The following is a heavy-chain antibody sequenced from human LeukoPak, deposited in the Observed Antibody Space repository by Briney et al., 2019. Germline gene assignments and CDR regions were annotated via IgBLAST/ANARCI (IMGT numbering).Heavy chain of an antibody. D-gene: IGHD1-26*01. CDR3: ARDKRVGSRQFDY. J-gene: IGHJ4*02. V-gene: IGHV4-39*07. CDR2: ISYSGTT. Sequence: SETLSLTCTVSGGSISSSSYYWGWIRQPPGKGLEWIGSISYSGTTYYNPSLKSRVTISVDTSKNQFSLKLSSVTAADTAVYYCARDKRVGSRQFDYWGQGTLVTVSS. CDR1: GGSISSSSYY.